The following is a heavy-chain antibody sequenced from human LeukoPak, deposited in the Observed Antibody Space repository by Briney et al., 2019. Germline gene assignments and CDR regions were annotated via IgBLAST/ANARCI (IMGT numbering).Heavy chain of an antibody. CDR2: IFSNDEK. D-gene: IGHD1-26*01. CDR3: ARGRGATIDY. CDR1: GFSLSKARLG. V-gene: IGHV2-26*01. Sequence: SRPTLVNPTETLTLTFTVAGFSLSKARLGVSWSRQPPGKPLEWLAHIFSNDEKSYSTSLKSRLTISKDTSKSQVVLTMTNMDPVDTATYYCARGRGATIDYWGQGTLVTVSS. J-gene: IGHJ4*02.